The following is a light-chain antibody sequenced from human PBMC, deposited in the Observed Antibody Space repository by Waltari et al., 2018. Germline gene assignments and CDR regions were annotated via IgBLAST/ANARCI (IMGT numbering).Light chain of an antibody. CDR3: QHYHNWPPIT. J-gene: IGKJ5*01. CDR1: QSISTN. Sequence: EIVMTQSPANLSVSPGERATLSCRASQSISTNLAWYQQKPGQAPRLLIYGASTRATGFPARFSGSGFGTEFTLTISSLRSEDFAVYYCQHYHNWPPITFGQGTRLEIK. CDR2: GAS. V-gene: IGKV3-15*01.